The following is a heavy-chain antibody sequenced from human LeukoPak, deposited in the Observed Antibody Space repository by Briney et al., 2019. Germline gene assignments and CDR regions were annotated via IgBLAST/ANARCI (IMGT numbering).Heavy chain of an antibody. V-gene: IGHV4-39*01. D-gene: IGHD1-26*01. Sequence: SETLSLTCTVSGGSISSSSYYWGWIRQPPGKGLEWIGSIYYSGSTYYNPSLKSRVTISVDTSKNQFSLKRSSVTAADTAVYYCASTTTANTRWGQGTLVTVSS. CDR3: ASTTTANTR. CDR2: IYYSGST. J-gene: IGHJ4*02. CDR1: GGSISSSSYY.